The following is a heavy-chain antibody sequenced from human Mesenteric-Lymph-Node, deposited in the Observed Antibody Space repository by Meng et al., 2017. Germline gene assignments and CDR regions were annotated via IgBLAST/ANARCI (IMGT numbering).Heavy chain of an antibody. J-gene: IGHJ4*02. Sequence: GSLRLSCAVYGGSFSGYYWSWIRQPPGKGLEWIGEINHSGSTNYNPSLKSRVTISVDTSKNQFSLKLSSVTAADTAVYYCARASMVRGIDYWGQGTLVTVSS. CDR3: ARASMVRGIDY. CDR1: GGSFSGYY. V-gene: IGHV4-34*01. D-gene: IGHD3-10*01. CDR2: INHSGST.